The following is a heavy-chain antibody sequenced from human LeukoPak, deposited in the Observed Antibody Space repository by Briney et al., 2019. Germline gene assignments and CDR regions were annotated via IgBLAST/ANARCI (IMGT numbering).Heavy chain of an antibody. CDR3: ARTTLWRKVDY. CDR2: IYYSGST. D-gene: IGHD3-3*01. J-gene: IGHJ4*02. V-gene: IGHV4-39*01. Sequence: PSETLSLTCTVSGGSISSSSYYWGWIRQPPGKGLEWIGSIYYSGSTYYNPSLKSRVTISVDTSKNQFSLKLSSVTAADTAVYYCARTTLWRKVDYWGQGTLVTVSS. CDR1: GGSISSSSYY.